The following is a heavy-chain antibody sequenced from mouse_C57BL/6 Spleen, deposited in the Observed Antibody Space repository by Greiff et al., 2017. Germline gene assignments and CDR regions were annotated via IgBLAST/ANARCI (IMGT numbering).Heavy chain of an antibody. D-gene: IGHD1-1*01. J-gene: IGHJ3*01. V-gene: IGHV1-9*01. Sequence: VKLQESGAELMKPGASVKLSCKATGYTFTGYWIEWVKQRPGHGLEWIGEILPGSGSTNYNEKFKGKATFTADTSSNTAYMQLSSLTTEDSAIYYCARMDYYGSSYGWFAYWGQGTLVTVSA. CDR1: GYTFTGYW. CDR3: ARMDYYGSSYGWFAY. CDR2: ILPGSGST.